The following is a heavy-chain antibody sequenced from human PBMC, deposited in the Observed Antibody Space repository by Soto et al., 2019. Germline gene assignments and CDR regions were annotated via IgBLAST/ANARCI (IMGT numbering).Heavy chain of an antibody. CDR3: AKDRPGRWYPGYSSGYYYGMDV. J-gene: IGHJ6*02. Sequence: PGGSLRLSCAAAGFTFSSYAMSWVRQAPGNGLEWVSAISGSGGSTYYADSVKGRFTISRDNSKNTLYLQMNSLSAEDTDVYYCAKDRPGRWYPGYSSGYYYGMDVWGQGTTVTVSS. CDR1: GFTFSSYA. D-gene: IGHD5-18*01. V-gene: IGHV3-23*01. CDR2: ISGSGGST.